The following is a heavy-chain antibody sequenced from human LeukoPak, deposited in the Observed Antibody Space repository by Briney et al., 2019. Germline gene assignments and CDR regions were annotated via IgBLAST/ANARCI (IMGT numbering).Heavy chain of an antibody. Sequence: PSETLSLTCTVSDGSITNYDWSWVRQPPGKGLEFIGHVHYSGTANYNPSLKSRVTISLDTSKNQFSLKLSSVTAADTAVYYCARFLRDSMIVIRDAFDIWGQGTMVTVSS. V-gene: IGHV4-59*08. J-gene: IGHJ3*02. CDR2: VHYSGTA. D-gene: IGHD3-22*01. CDR1: DGSITNYD. CDR3: ARFLRDSMIVIRDAFDI.